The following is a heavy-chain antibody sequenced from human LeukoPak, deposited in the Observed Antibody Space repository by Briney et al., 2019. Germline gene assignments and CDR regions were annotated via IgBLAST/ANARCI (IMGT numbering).Heavy chain of an antibody. Sequence: SETLSLTCTVSGYSISSGYYWGWIRQPPGKGLEWIGSIYHSGSTCYNPSLKSRLTISVDTSKNQFSLKLSSVTAADTAVYYCARVTVVVVVHYWGQGTLVTVSS. V-gene: IGHV4-38-2*02. CDR3: ARVTVVVVVHY. D-gene: IGHD2-15*01. CDR1: GYSISSGYY. CDR2: IYHSGST. J-gene: IGHJ4*02.